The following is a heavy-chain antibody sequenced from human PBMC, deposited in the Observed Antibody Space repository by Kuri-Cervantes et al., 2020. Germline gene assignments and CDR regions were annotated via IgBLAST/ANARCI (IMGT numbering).Heavy chain of an antibody. CDR2: IYYSGST. CDR3: ARIVDSSGYYFNWFDP. CDR1: GGSVSSGSYY. V-gene: IGHV4-61*01. J-gene: IGHJ5*02. D-gene: IGHD3-22*01. Sequence: SETLSLTCTVSGGSVSSGSYYWSWIRQPPGKGLEWIGYIYYSGSTNYNPSLKSRVTISVDTSKNQFSLKLSSVTAADTAVYYCARIVDSSGYYFNWFDPWGQGTLVTVSS.